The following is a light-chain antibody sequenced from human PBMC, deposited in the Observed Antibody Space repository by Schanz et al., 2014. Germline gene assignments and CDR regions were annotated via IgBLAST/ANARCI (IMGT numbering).Light chain of an antibody. CDR2: EVT. J-gene: IGLJ2*01. CDR3: SSYAGSNNFVI. Sequence: QSALTQPPSASGSPGQSVTISCTGTSSDIGNYNYVSWYQQHPGQAPKLVIYEVTKRPSGVPDRFSGHKSGNTASLTVSGLQAEDEADYYCSSYAGSNNFVIFGGGTKLTVL. CDR1: SSDIGNYNY. V-gene: IGLV2-8*01.